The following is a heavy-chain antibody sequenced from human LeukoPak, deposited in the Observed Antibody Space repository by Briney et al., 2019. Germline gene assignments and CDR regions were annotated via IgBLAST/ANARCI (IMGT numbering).Heavy chain of an antibody. CDR3: ARVLYYTSWNTGAFDI. V-gene: IGHV3-74*01. Sequence: PGGSQRLSCAASGFTFSSYWMHWVRQAPGKGLVWVSRITSDGSSTSHADSVKGRFTISRDNAKNTLYLQMNSLRAEDTAVYYCARVLYYTSWNTGAFDIWGQGTMVTVSS. D-gene: IGHD1/OR15-1a*01. CDR2: ITSDGSST. CDR1: GFTFSSYW. J-gene: IGHJ3*02.